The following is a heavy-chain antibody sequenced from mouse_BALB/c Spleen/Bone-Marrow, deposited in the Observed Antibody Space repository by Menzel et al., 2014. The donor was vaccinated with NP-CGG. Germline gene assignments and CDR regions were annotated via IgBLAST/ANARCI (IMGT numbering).Heavy chain of an antibody. CDR2: IWAGGST. CDR3: ARGSYYEGAMDY. CDR1: GFSLTSYG. V-gene: IGHV2-9*02. Sequence: VQVVESGPGLVAPSQSLSITCTVSGFSLTSYGVHWVRQPPGKGLEWLGVIWAGGSTDYNSALMSRLSISKDNSKSQVFLKMNSLQTDDTAMYYCARGSYYEGAMDYWGQGTSVTVSA. D-gene: IGHD1-1*01. J-gene: IGHJ4*01.